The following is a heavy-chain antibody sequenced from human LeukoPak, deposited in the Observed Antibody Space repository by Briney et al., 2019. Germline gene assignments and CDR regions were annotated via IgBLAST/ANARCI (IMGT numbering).Heavy chain of an antibody. V-gene: IGHV1-18*01. CDR3: ARFRTRDYYYYYGMDV. Sequence: ASVKVSCKASGYTYTSDGISWVRQATGQWLELMGGNSAYNGNTNYAQKLQGRVTMTTDTSTSTAYMELRSLRSDDTAVYYCARFRTRDYYYYYGMDVWGQGTTVTVSS. CDR2: NSAYNGNT. J-gene: IGHJ6*02. D-gene: IGHD3/OR15-3a*01. CDR1: GYTYTSDG.